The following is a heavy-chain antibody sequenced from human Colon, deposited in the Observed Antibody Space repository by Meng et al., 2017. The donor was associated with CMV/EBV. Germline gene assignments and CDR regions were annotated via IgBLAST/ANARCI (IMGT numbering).Heavy chain of an antibody. J-gene: IGHJ4*02. CDR3: ARDKGFLGGTFDY. D-gene: IGHD2-15*01. V-gene: IGHV3-21*06. Sequence: GESLTISCETSGITFSSYTMHWVRQAPAQGLEWVSSISTSGTNIHYADSVKGRFTVSRDDARDSLYLQLNSLRAEDTALYSCARDKGFLGGTFDYWGQGTVVTVSS. CDR1: GITFSSYT. CDR2: ISTSGTNI.